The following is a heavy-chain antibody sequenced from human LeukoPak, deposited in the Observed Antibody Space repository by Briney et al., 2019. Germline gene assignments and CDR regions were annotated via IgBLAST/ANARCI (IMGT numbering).Heavy chain of an antibody. Sequence: SETLSLTCTVSGGFISSYYWSWIRQPAGKGLEWIGRIYTSGSNYNPSLKSRVTISVDKSKNQFPLKLNSVTAADTAVYYCARDPKGYGEADYWGQGNLVTVSS. J-gene: IGHJ4*02. V-gene: IGHV4-4*07. D-gene: IGHD4-17*01. CDR2: IYTSGS. CDR1: GGFISSYY. CDR3: ARDPKGYGEADY.